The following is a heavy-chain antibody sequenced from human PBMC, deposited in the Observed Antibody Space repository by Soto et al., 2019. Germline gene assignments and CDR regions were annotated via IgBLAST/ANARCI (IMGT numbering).Heavy chain of an antibody. V-gene: IGHV1-8*01. Sequence: QVQLVQSGAEVKKPGASVKVSCKASGYTFTSYDINWVRQATGQGLEWMGWMNPNSGNTGYAQKFQGRVTMTRNTSISTADMELSSLRSEDTAVYYCARGILLWFGEIDYMDVWGKGTTVTVSS. CDR1: GYTFTSYD. CDR2: MNPNSGNT. CDR3: ARGILLWFGEIDYMDV. J-gene: IGHJ6*03. D-gene: IGHD3-10*01.